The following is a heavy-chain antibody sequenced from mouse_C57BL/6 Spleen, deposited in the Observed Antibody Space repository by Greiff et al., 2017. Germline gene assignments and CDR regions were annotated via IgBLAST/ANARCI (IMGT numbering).Heavy chain of an antibody. CDR2: IDPSDSYT. CDR3: ARRVYDGYPGD. Sequence: QVQLQQPGAELVMPGASVKLSCKASGYTFTSYWMHWVKQRPGQGLEWIGEIDPSDSYTNYNQKFKGKSTLTVDKSSSTAYMQLSSLTSEDSAVYYCARRVYDGYPGDWGQGTTLSVSS. J-gene: IGHJ2*01. CDR1: GYTFTSYW. V-gene: IGHV1-69*01. D-gene: IGHD2-3*01.